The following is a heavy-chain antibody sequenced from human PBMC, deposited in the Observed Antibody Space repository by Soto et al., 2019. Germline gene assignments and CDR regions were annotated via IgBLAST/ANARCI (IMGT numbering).Heavy chain of an antibody. CDR3: AKGVAVAGTYYYYGMDV. Sequence: PGGSLRLSCAASGFTFSSYAMSWVHQAPGKGLEWVSAISGSGGSTYYADSVKGRFTISRDNSKNTLYLQMNSLRAEDTAVYYCAKGVAVAGTYYYYGMDVWGQGTTVTVS. D-gene: IGHD6-19*01. J-gene: IGHJ6*02. V-gene: IGHV3-23*01. CDR2: ISGSGGST. CDR1: GFTFSSYA.